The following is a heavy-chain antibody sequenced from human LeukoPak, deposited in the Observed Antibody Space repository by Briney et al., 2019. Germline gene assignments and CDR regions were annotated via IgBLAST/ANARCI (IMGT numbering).Heavy chain of an antibody. CDR3: ARDRLVVGATGGLRPTGY. D-gene: IGHD1-26*01. J-gene: IGHJ4*02. V-gene: IGHV1-18*01. CDR1: GYTFTSYG. CDR2: ISAYNGNT. Sequence: ASVTLSCKASGYTFTSYGISWGRQAPGQGLGGMGWISAYNGNTNYAQKLQGRVTMTTDTSTSTAYMELRSLRSDDTAVYYCARDRLVVGATGGLRPTGYWGQGTLVTVSS.